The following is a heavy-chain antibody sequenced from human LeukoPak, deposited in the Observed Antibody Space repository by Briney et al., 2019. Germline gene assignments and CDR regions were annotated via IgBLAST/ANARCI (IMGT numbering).Heavy chain of an antibody. D-gene: IGHD1-26*01. CDR3: AKDLSGNYRAYFDY. V-gene: IGHV3-30*18. Sequence: PARSLRLSCAASGFTFSTYDMHWVRQTPGKGLEWVAVISSDGSTKYYADSVKGRFTISRDNSKNTLYLQMNSLRAGDTAVYYCAKDLSGNYRAYFDYWGQGTLVTVSS. CDR1: GFTFSTYD. J-gene: IGHJ4*02. CDR2: ISSDGSTK.